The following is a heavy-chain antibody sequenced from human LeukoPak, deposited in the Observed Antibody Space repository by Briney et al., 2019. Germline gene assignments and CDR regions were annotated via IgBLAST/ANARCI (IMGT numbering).Heavy chain of an antibody. Sequence: GGSLRLSCAASGFTFDSYAMRWVRQAPGKGLEWVSSISGSGGSTYYVDFVKGRFTISRDNSKNTLYLQMNGLRAEDTAVYYCAKGRASGTLYYYGMDVWGKGTTVTVSA. V-gene: IGHV3-23*01. CDR2: ISGSGGST. D-gene: IGHD1-1*01. CDR3: AKGRASGTLYYYGMDV. CDR1: GFTFDSYA. J-gene: IGHJ6*04.